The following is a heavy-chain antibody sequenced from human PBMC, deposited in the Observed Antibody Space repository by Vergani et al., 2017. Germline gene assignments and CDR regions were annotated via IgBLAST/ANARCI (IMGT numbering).Heavy chain of an antibody. V-gene: IGHV3-23*01. CDR3: AKVGRSEVAGTFGAFDI. D-gene: IGHD6-19*01. J-gene: IGHJ3*02. CDR2: LSASDRRT. CDR1: GFTFIMHA. Sequence: EVQLLESGGDLVQPGGSLRLPCAASGFTFIMHAMSWVRQAPGEGLEWVSTLSASDRRTHFADSVKGRFTISRDISKNTLFLHMNSLRPEDTAVYYCAKVGRSEVAGTFGAFDIWGQGTMVTVSS.